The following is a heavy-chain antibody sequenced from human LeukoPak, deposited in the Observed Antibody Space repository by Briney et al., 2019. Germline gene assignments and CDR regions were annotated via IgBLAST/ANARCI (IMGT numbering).Heavy chain of an antibody. Sequence: GESLKISCKGSGCSFTSYWIGWVRQMPGKGLEWMGIIYPGDSDTRYSPSFQGQVTISADKSISTAYLQWSSLKASDTAMYYCASPGEMAAESADAFDIWGQGTMVTVSS. CDR2: IYPGDSDT. V-gene: IGHV5-51*01. CDR1: GCSFTSYW. J-gene: IGHJ3*02. CDR3: ASPGEMAAESADAFDI. D-gene: IGHD5-24*01.